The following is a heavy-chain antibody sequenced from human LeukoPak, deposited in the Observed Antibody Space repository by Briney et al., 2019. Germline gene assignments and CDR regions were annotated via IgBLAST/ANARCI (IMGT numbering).Heavy chain of an antibody. D-gene: IGHD3-22*01. CDR1: GFTFSSYA. Sequence: QSGGSLRLSCAASGFTFSSYAMSWVRQAPGKGLEWVSAISGSGGSTYYADSVKGRFTISRDNSKNTLYLQMNSLRAEDTAVYYCAKDAPSDYDSSGYYPYWGQGTLVTVSS. CDR3: AKDAPSDYDSSGYYPY. J-gene: IGHJ4*02. CDR2: ISGSGGST. V-gene: IGHV3-23*01.